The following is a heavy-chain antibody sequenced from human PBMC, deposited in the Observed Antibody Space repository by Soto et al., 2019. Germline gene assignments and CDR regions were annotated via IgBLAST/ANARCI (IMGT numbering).Heavy chain of an antibody. CDR3: AREDDYNDRYFYYGLDV. CDR1: GFTFSNYA. V-gene: IGHV3-30*14. J-gene: IGHJ6*02. Sequence: GGSLRLSCTASGFTFSNYALHWVRQAPGQGLEWVAVISFDGKNTYYADSVKGRFIISRDNSRNTLYLQMDSLGDEDTAIYYCAREDDYNDRYFYYGLDVWGQGTSVTVSS. D-gene: IGHD4-4*01. CDR2: ISFDGKNT.